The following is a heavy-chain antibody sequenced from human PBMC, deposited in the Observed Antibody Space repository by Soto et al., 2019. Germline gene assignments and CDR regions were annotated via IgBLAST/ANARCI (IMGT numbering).Heavy chain of an antibody. D-gene: IGHD3-10*01. CDR1: GGSISSYY. V-gene: IGHV4-59*08. J-gene: IGHJ4*02. Sequence: ASETLSLTCTVSGGSISSYYWRWIRQPTGKGLEWIGYIYYSGSTNYIPSLKSRVTISLDTSMNLFSLNLNSLTAAVTSVYYCARHNYGSWSTYFDYWGQGTLVTVSS. CDR3: ARHNYGSWSTYFDY. CDR2: IYYSGST.